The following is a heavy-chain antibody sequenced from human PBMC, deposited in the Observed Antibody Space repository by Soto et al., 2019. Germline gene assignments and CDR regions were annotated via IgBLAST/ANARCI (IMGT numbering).Heavy chain of an antibody. V-gene: IGHV1-2*02. D-gene: IGHD2-8*01. Sequence: ASVNVSFKTSGYTFSGFYIHCVRQAPGKGLESMGWIYPDSGGTDYAQKFQVRVTITRDTSIRTAYMEVSRLRSDETAVYYCRVNGVSEVDYWRQGNMVTVSS. CDR3: RVNGVSEVDY. CDR1: GYTFSGFY. J-gene: IGHJ4*02. CDR2: IYPDSGGT.